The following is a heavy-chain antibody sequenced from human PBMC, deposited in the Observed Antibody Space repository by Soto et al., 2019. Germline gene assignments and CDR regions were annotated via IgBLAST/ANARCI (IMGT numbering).Heavy chain of an antibody. D-gene: IGHD1-26*01. CDR3: ARGGSLYWYFDL. Sequence: QVQLVQSGAEVKKPGASVKVSCKASGYTFTSYAMHWVRQAPGHRLEWMVWINAGNGNTKYSQKFQGRVTITRDTSASTAYMELSSLRSEDTAVYYCARGGSLYWYFDLWGRVTLVTVSS. CDR2: INAGNGNT. V-gene: IGHV1-3*01. J-gene: IGHJ2*01. CDR1: GYTFTSYA.